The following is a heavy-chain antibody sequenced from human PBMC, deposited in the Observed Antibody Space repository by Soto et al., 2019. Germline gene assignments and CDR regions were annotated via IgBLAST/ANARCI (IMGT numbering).Heavy chain of an antibody. CDR2: IIPVFQTA. Sequence: QEQLVQSGAEVKKPGSSVKVSCKASGGLFSSYPISWVRQVPGQGLEWMGGIIPVFQTAYYTQRFQGRVMITADESTHTAYMELSSLRSEDTAIYYCARGGSSYTWFNEFWGQGTLVTVSS. CDR3: ARGGSSYTWFNEF. V-gene: IGHV1-69*01. CDR1: GGLFSSYP. D-gene: IGHD3-22*01. J-gene: IGHJ4*02.